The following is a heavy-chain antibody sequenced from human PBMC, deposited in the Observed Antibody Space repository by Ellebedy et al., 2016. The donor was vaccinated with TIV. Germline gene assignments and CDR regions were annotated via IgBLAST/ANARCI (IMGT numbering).Heavy chain of an antibody. CDR3: ARDRRGYYYDSSGYYSH. CDR1: GFTFSSYW. V-gene: IGHV3-21*01. Sequence: PGGSLRLSCAASGFTFSSYWMHWVRQAPGKGLEWVSAISGRGGSTYYADSVKGRFTISRDNAKNSLYLQMNSLRAEDTAVYYCARDRRGYYYDSSGYYSHWGQGTLVTVSS. J-gene: IGHJ4*02. D-gene: IGHD3-22*01. CDR2: ISGRGGST.